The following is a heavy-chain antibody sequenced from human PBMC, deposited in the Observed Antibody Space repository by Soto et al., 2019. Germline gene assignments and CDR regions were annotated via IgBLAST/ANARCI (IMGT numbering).Heavy chain of an antibody. V-gene: IGHV1-18*01. J-gene: IGHJ4*02. D-gene: IGHD3-10*01. Sequence: ASVKVSCKASGYTFTSYGISWVRQAPGQGLEWMGWISAYNGNTNYAQKLQGRVTMTTDTSTSTAYMELRSLRSDDTAVYYCARGAYVGSGSSEDFDYWGQGTLVTVSS. CDR2: ISAYNGNT. CDR1: GYTFTSYG. CDR3: ARGAYVGSGSSEDFDY.